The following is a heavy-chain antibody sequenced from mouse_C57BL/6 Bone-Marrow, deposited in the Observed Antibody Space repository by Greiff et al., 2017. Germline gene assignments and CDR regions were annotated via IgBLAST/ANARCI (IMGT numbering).Heavy chain of an antibody. CDR2: IRKQANGYTT. D-gene: IGHD1-1*02. Sequence: EVKLVESGGGLVQPGGSLSLSCAASGFTFTDYYMSWVRQPPGKALEWLGFIRKQANGYTTEYSASVKGRFTISRDNSQSILYLQKNAQRAEDSATYDWARYRVGGRYFDVWGTGTTVTVSA. CDR3: ARYRVGGRYFDV. J-gene: IGHJ1*03. CDR1: GFTFTDYY. V-gene: IGHV7-3*01.